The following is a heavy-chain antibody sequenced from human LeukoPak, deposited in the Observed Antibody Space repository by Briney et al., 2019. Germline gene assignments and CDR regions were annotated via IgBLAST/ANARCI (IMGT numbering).Heavy chain of an antibody. J-gene: IGHJ4*02. D-gene: IGHD2-21*01. Sequence: GGALTLSCAASGCTFCSYAMNWVRQAPGKGLEWVSSISGSGSSTYYANPVKGRFTISRDNSRSTLFLQMSSLRAEDTAVYYCATGTEYCGLTSFDYWGQGTLVTVSS. V-gene: IGHV3-23*01. CDR2: ISGSGSST. CDR3: ATGTEYCGLTSFDY. CDR1: GCTFCSYA.